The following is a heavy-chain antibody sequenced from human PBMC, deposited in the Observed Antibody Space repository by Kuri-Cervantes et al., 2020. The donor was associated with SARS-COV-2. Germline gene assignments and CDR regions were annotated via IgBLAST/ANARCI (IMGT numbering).Heavy chain of an antibody. CDR1: GFILDDFG. CDR2: ISGSGGST. CDR3: TTLIDY. V-gene: IGHV3-23*01. J-gene: IGHJ4*02. Sequence: GESLKISCAASGFILDDFGMYWVRQAPGKGLEWVSAISGSGGSTHYADSVKGRFTISRDNSKNTLYLQMNSLKTEDTAVYYCTTLIDYWGQGALVTVSS.